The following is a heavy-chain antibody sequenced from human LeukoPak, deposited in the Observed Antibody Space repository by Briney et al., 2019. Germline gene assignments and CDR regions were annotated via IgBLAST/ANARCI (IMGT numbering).Heavy chain of an antibody. V-gene: IGHV3-53*05. J-gene: IGHJ6*03. CDR2: IYSGGST. CDR3: ARLYTSSWYSGFLYMDV. D-gene: IGHD6-13*01. CDR1: GFTVSSNY. Sequence: GGSLRLSCAASGFTVSSNYMSWVRQAPGKGLEWVSVIYSGGSTYYADSVKGRFTISRDNSKNTLYLQMNSLRAEDTAVYYCARLYTSSWYSGFLYMDVWGKGTTVTVSS.